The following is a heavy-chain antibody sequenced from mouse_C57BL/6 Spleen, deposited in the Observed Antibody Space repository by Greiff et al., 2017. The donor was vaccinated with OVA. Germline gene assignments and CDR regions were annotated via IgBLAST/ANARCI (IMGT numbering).Heavy chain of an antibody. Sequence: EVKLMESGPELVKPGASVKMSCTASGYSFTGYYMNWVKQRPEKGLEWIGEINPNTGGTTYNPKFKAKATLTVDKSSSTAYMQLKSLTSEDSAVYSSARGSYYGNWGQGTTLTVSS. CDR2: INPNTGGT. V-gene: IGHV1-42*01. CDR1: GYSFTGYY. CDR3: ARGSYYGN. J-gene: IGHJ2*01. D-gene: IGHD2-10*01.